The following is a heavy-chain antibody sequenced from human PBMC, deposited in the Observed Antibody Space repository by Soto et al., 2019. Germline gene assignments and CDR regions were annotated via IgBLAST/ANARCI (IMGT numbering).Heavy chain of an antibody. CDR2: IKQDGSEK. CDR1: GFTFSSYW. V-gene: IGHV3-7*03. Sequence: SLRLSCAASGFTFSSYWRSWVRQAPGKGLEWVANIKQDGSEKYYVDSVKGRFTISRDNAKNSLYLQMNSLRAEDTAVYYCAREVRDGYNLFDYWGQGTLVTV. J-gene: IGHJ4*02. D-gene: IGHD5-12*01. CDR3: AREVRDGYNLFDY.